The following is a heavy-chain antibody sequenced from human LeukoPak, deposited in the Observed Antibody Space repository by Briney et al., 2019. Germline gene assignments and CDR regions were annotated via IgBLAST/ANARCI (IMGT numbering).Heavy chain of an antibody. V-gene: IGHV3-7*01. CDR2: IKTDGSQI. D-gene: IGHD1-1*01. CDR1: GFTFSTYW. CDR3: ARDLNWETY. Sequence: GGSLRLSCAASGFTFSTYWMTWVRQAPGKGLEWVANIKTDGSQIYYVDSVKGRFTISRDNAKNSLYLRMNSLRAEDTAVYYCARDLNWETYWGRGTLVTVSS. J-gene: IGHJ4*02.